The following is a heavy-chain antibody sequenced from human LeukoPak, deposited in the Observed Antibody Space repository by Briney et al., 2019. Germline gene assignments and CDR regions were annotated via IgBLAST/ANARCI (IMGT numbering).Heavy chain of an antibody. CDR2: ISGSGGST. CDR3: AKFVASGAEYSSGYYFDY. Sequence: GGSLRLSCAASGFTFSSYAMSGVRQAPGKGLEWVSPISGSGGSTYYADSVKGRFTISRDNSKNTLYLQMNSLRAEDTAVYYCAKFVASGAEYSSGYYFDYWGQGTLVTVSS. CDR1: GFTFSSYA. D-gene: IGHD6-19*01. V-gene: IGHV3-23*01. J-gene: IGHJ4*02.